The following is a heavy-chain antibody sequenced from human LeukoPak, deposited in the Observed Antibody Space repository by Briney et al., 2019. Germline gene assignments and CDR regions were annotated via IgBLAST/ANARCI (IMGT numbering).Heavy chain of an antibody. D-gene: IGHD6-13*01. V-gene: IGHV5-51*01. CDR3: ARAYQGIAAATHFDY. CDR1: GYTFTYHW. J-gene: IGHJ4*02. CDR2: IYPGDSDT. Sequence: GESLKISCRSSGYTFTYHWIGWVRQMPGKGLEWMGIIYPGDSDTRYSPSFQGQVTISADKSISTAYLQWSSLKASDTAMYYCARAYQGIAAATHFDYWGQGTLVTVSS.